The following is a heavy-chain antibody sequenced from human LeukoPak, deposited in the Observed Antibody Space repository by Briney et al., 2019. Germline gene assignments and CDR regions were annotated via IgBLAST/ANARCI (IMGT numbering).Heavy chain of an antibody. CDR3: ARDDYYDSSGYSW. CDR2: IYSGGST. CDR1: GFTVSSNY. J-gene: IGHJ4*02. V-gene: IGHV3-66*01. Sequence: SGGSLRLSCAASGFTVSSNYMSWVRQAPGKGLEWVSVIYSGGSTYYADSVKGRFTISRDNSKNTLYLQMNSLRAEDTAVYNCARDDYYDSSGYSWWGQGTLVTVSS. D-gene: IGHD3-22*01.